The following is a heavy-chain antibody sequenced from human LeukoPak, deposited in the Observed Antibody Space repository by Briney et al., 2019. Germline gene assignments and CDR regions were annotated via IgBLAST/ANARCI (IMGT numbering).Heavy chain of an antibody. CDR1: GFTFSSYE. V-gene: IGHV3-21*01. CDR2: ISTSSSYI. D-gene: IGHD5-24*01. J-gene: IGHJ4*02. CDR3: ARGRWSFDY. Sequence: GGSLRLSCAASGFTFSSYEMNWVRQAPGKGLEWVSSISTSSSYIYYADSVKGRFTISRDNAKNSLYLQMNSLRAEDTAVYYCARGRWSFDYWGQGTLVTVSS.